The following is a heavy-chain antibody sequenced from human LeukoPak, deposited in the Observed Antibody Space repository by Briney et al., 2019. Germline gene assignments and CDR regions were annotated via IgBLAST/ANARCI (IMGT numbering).Heavy chain of an antibody. Sequence: RSSETLCLTCTVSGGSISISNYYWGWIRQPPGRGLEWIGSISYSGTYYNPSLKSRLTISVDTSKNHFSLNLRSVTAADTAVYYCARRTSNPVGAIDYWGQGTLVTVSS. CDR3: ARRTSNPVGAIDY. CDR1: GGSISISNYY. CDR2: ISYSGT. J-gene: IGHJ4*02. D-gene: IGHD1-26*01. V-gene: IGHV4-39*01.